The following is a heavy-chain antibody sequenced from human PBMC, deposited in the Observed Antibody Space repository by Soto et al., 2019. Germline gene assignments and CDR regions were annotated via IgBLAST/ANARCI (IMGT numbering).Heavy chain of an antibody. Sequence: QVPLVQSGAEVKKPGASVKVSCQASGYTFTSYAMHWVRQAPGQRLEWMGWINAGNGNTKYSQKFQGRVTITRDTSASTAYMELSSLRSEDTAVYYCARDLRPVRGVELDYWGQGTLVTVSS. CDR1: GYTFTSYA. CDR3: ARDLRPVRGVELDY. D-gene: IGHD3-10*01. J-gene: IGHJ4*02. CDR2: INAGNGNT. V-gene: IGHV1-3*01.